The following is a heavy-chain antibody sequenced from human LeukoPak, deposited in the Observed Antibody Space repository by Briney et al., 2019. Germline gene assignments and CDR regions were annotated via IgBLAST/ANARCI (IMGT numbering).Heavy chain of an antibody. CDR2: INPITGRT. J-gene: IGHJ4*02. CDR1: GYTFTDYY. CDR3: AGPSGVGVTLYYFAQ. V-gene: IGHV1-46*01. D-gene: IGHD1-26*01. Sequence: GASVKVSCKASGYTFTDYYMHWVRQPPGQGFEWMGIINPITGRTSYAQQFQGRVTMTRDTSTSTFYMALRSLRSEDTAVYYCAGPSGVGVTLYYFAQWGQGPRVPFSP.